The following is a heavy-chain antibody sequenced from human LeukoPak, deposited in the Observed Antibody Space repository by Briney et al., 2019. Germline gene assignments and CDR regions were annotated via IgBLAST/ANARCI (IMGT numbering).Heavy chain of an antibody. CDR3: ARNHWNYVYYGMDV. Sequence: GGSLRLSCVASGFTFSSLWMYWVRQAPGTGLVWVSSINSDGGDTRYADSVKGRFTISRDNAKNTVYLQMNSLRAEDTAVYYCARNHWNYVYYGMDVWGQGTTVTVSS. CDR2: INSDGGDT. CDR1: GFTFSSLW. J-gene: IGHJ6*02. D-gene: IGHD1-1*01. V-gene: IGHV3-74*01.